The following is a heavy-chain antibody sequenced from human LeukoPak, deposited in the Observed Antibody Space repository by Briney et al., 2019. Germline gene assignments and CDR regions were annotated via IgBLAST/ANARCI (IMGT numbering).Heavy chain of an antibody. CDR1: GGTFSSYA. CDR2: IIPIFGTA. D-gene: IGHD5-24*01. Sequence: ASVKVSCKASGGTFSSYAISWVRQAPGQGLEWMGGIIPIFGTANYAQKFQGRVTITADESTSTAYMELSSLRFEDTAVYYSARESGGDGYIEYWGQGTLVTVSS. J-gene: IGHJ4*02. V-gene: IGHV1-69*13. CDR3: ARESGGDGYIEY.